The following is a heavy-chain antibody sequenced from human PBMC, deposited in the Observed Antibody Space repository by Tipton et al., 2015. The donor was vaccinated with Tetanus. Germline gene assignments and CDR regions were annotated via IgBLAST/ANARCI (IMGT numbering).Heavy chain of an antibody. CDR1: GFTFSNAW. CDR3: TTGYGDGWFDP. Sequence: SLRLSCAASGFTFSNAWMSWVRQAPGKGLERVGRIKSKTDGGTTDYAAPVKGRFTISRDDSKNTLYLQMNSLKTEDTAVYYCTTGYGDGWFDPWGQGTLVTVSS. D-gene: IGHD4-17*01. J-gene: IGHJ5*02. V-gene: IGHV3-15*01. CDR2: IKSKTDGGTT.